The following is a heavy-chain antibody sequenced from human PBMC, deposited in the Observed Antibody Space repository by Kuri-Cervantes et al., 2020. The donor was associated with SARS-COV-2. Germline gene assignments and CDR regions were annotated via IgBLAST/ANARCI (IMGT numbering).Heavy chain of an antibody. CDR2: IIPIFGTA. J-gene: IGHJ6*02. Sequence: SVKVSCKASGYTFTSYDISWVRQAPGQGLEWMGGIIPIFGTANYAQKFQGRVTITADESTSTAYMELSSLRSEDTAVYYCARFGSGWSDYYYYYGMDVWGQGTTVTVSS. CDR3: ARFGSGWSDYYYYYGMDV. V-gene: IGHV1-69*13. CDR1: GYTFTSYD. D-gene: IGHD6-19*01.